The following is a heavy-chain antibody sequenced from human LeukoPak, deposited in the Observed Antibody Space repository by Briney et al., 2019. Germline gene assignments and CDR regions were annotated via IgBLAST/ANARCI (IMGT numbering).Heavy chain of an antibody. CDR2: IYTSGST. CDR3: ARDTSYYYDSSGYYKGDWFDP. J-gene: IGHJ5*02. D-gene: IGHD3-22*01. CDR1: GGSISSGSYY. V-gene: IGHV4-61*02. Sequence: PSETLSLTCTVSGGSISSGSYYWSWIRQPAGKGLEWIGRIYTSGSTNYNPSLKSRVTISVDTSKNQFSLKLSSVTAADTAVYYCARDTSYYYDSSGYYKGDWFDPWGQGTLVTVSS.